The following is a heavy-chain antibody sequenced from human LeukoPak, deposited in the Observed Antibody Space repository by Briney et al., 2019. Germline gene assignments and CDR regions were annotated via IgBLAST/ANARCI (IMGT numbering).Heavy chain of an antibody. CDR1: GGSISSGDYY. J-gene: IGHJ3*02. CDR3: ARFTSNVVVTALSAFDAFDI. CDR2: IYYSGST. V-gene: IGHV4-30-4*01. D-gene: IGHD2-21*02. Sequence: PSETLSLTRTVSGGSISSGDYYWSWIRQPPGKGLEWIGYIYYSGSTYYNPSLKSRVTISVDTSKNQFSLKLSSVTAADTAVYYCARFTSNVVVTALSAFDAFDIWGQGTMVTVSS.